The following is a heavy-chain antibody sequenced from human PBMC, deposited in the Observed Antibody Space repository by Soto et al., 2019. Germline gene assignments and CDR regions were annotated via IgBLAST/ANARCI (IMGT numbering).Heavy chain of an antibody. CDR3: TTQFFLSSRKPPEDV. J-gene: IGHJ6*02. CDR1: GFTFGNYA. V-gene: IGHV3-23*01. CDR2: LSGSSPNT. Sequence: EVRLLESGGGLVQPGGSLRLSCEASGFTFGNYAMTWVRQGPGRGLEWVSALSGSSPNTYYADSVKGRFTISRDNSKNTMYLEMNSLRVDDTAVYYCTTQFFLSSRKPPEDVWGQGTPVAVSS.